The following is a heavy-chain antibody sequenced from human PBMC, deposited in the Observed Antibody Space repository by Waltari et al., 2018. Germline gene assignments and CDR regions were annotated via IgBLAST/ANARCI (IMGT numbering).Heavy chain of an antibody. CDR2: ISTTSTYT. CDR1: GFTFGNYN. J-gene: IGHJ4*02. CDR3: ATGGWGFYFDY. Sequence: EEQLVESGGGLVKPGGSLGLSCAGSGFTFGNYNMNWVRQAPGKGLEWVSSISTTSTYTHYADSVKGRFTISRDNAKNSLFLQMNSLTTEDTAVYYCATGGWGFYFDYWGQGTLLTVSS. V-gene: IGHV3-21*01. D-gene: IGHD7-27*01.